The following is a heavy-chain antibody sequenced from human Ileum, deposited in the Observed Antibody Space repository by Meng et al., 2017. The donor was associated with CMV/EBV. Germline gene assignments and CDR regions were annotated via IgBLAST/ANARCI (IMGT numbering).Heavy chain of an antibody. Sequence: SGYHFNTYAMNWVRQAPGQGLEWMGWINTNTGNPTYAQGFTGRFVFSLDTSVSTAYLQISSLKAEDTAVYYCAKTSHFVGVTDLDYWGQGTLVTVSS. J-gene: IGHJ4*02. CDR3: AKTSHFVGVTDLDY. V-gene: IGHV7-4-1*02. CDR1: GYHFNTYA. CDR2: INTNTGNP. D-gene: IGHD2-21*02.